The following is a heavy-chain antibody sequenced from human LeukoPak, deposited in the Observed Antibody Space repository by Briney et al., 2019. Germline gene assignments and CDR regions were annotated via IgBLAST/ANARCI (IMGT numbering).Heavy chain of an antibody. CDR2: IYYSGST. V-gene: IGHV4-59*01. CDR1: GGSISSYY. J-gene: IGHJ4*02. CDR3: ARDQLGIGFDY. Sequence: SETLSLTCTVSGGSISSYYWSWIRQPPGKGLEWIGYIYYSGSTNYNPSLKSRVTISVDTSKNQFSLKLSSVTAADTAVYYCARDQLGIGFDYWGQGTLVTVSS. D-gene: IGHD7-27*01.